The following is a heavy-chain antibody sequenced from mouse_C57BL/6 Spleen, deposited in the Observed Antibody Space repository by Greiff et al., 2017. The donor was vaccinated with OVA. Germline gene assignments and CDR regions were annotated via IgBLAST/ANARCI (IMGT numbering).Heavy chain of an antibody. CDR3: ARGITGPYFDY. CDR1: GYTFTSYW. CDR2: IYPSDSET. J-gene: IGHJ2*01. D-gene: IGHD4-1*01. V-gene: IGHV1-61*01. Sequence: QVQLQQPGAELVRPGSSVKLSCKASGYTFTSYWMDWVKQRPGQGLEWIGNIYPSDSETHYNQKFKDKATLTVDKSSSTAYMQLSSLTSEDSAVYYCARGITGPYFDYWGKGTTLTVSS.